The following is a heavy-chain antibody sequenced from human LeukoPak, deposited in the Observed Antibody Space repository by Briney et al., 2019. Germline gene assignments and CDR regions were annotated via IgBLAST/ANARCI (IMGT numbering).Heavy chain of an antibody. J-gene: IGHJ5*02. Sequence: GGSLRLSCAASGFTFSGSAIHWVRQSSGKGLEWVGQIDKKDKGYATATSYAASVKGRFTISRDDSINTAYLQVKSLKTEDTALYYCTRDSGTYNWFDPWGQGTLVTVSS. CDR2: IDKKDKGYAT. CDR1: GFTFSGSA. CDR3: TRDSGTYNWFDP. D-gene: IGHD2-15*01. V-gene: IGHV3-73*01.